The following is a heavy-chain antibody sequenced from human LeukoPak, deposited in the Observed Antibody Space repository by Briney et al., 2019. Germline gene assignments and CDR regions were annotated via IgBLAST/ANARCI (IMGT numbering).Heavy chain of an antibody. Sequence: GGSLRLSCAASGFSVSSNYMSWVRQAPGKGLEWVSVIYSGDRTYYADSVKGRFTISRDNAKNSLYLQMNSLRAEDTAVYYCARDYHAFDIWGQGTMVTVSS. CDR3: ARDYHAFDI. CDR1: GFSVSSNY. J-gene: IGHJ3*02. V-gene: IGHV3-53*01. CDR2: IYSGDRT.